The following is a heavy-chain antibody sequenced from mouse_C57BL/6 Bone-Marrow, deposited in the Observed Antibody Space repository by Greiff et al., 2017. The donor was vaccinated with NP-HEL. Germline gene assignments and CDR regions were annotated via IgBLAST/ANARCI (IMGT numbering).Heavy chain of an antibody. V-gene: IGHV1-80*01. CDR1: GYAFSSYW. CDR2: IYPGDGDT. CDR3: ARWGYYYGSSYAMDY. Sequence: QVQLQQSGAELVKPGASVKISCKASGYAFSSYWMNWVKQRPGKGLKWIGQIYPGDGDTNYNGKFKGKATLTADKSSSTAYMQHSSLTSEDTAVYFCARWGYYYGSSYAMDYWGQGTSVTVSS. D-gene: IGHD1-1*01. J-gene: IGHJ4*01.